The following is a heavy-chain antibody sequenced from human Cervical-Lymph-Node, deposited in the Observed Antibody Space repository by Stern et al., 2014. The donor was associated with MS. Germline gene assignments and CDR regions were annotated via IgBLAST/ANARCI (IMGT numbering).Heavy chain of an antibody. CDR3: ARDFPGGGIGMDV. D-gene: IGHD3-16*01. V-gene: IGHV3-74*01. CDR1: GFSFRSYW. Sequence: EVQLVESGGGLVQPGGSLRLSCAASGFSFRSYWMHWVRQPPGRGLVWVSHLKSDGMSTNYADSVKGRFTISRDNAKNTLYLQMNSLRAEDTAVYYCARDFPGGGIGMDVWGQGTTVTVSS. J-gene: IGHJ6*02. CDR2: LKSDGMST.